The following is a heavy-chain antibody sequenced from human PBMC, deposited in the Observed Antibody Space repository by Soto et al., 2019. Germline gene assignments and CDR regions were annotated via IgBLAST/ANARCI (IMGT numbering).Heavy chain of an antibody. Sequence: VQLVESGGGVVQPGRSLRLSCAASGFTFSDYAMHWVRQAPGKGLEWVAVVSHDGRNTHYADSVKGRVTISRHRSKNTVSLEMPSLRAEDTAVYYCAKGGRQWLVTSDFNYWGQGALVTVSS. CDR1: GFTFSDYA. CDR3: AKGGRQWLVTSDFNY. V-gene: IGHV3-30*18. D-gene: IGHD6-19*01. CDR2: VSHDGRNT. J-gene: IGHJ4*02.